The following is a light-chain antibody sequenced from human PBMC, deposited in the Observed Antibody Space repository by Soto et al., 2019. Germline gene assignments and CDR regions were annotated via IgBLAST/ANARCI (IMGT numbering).Light chain of an antibody. Sequence: QSVLTQPPSASRSPGQSITIACTETISYFCRYNYVSWYQQHPGKAPKLMIYEVSNRPSGVSNRFSGSKSGNTASLTISGLQAEDEADYYCSSYTSRSTLYVFGTGTKVNVL. CDR3: SSYTSRSTLYV. V-gene: IGLV2-14*01. J-gene: IGLJ1*01. CDR1: ISYFCRYNY. CDR2: EVS.